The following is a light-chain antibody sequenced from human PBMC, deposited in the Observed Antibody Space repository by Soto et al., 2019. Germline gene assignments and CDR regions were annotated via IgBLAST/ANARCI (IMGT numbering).Light chain of an antibody. CDR1: QSVSSN. J-gene: IGKJ3*01. CDR2: GAS. V-gene: IGKV3-15*01. CDR3: QQYNNWPPEIT. Sequence: EIVMTQSPATLSVSPGERATLSCRASQSVSSNLAWYQQKPGQAPRLLIYGASTRATGIPARFSGSGSGTVFTLTISSLQSEDFAVYYCQQYNNWPPEITFGPGTKVDIK.